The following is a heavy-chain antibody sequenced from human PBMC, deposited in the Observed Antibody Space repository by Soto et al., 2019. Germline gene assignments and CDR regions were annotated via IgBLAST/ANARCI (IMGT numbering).Heavy chain of an antibody. Sequence: QVQLQESGPGLVKPSQTLSLTCTVSGCSISSGDYYWSWIRQPPGKGLEWIGYIYYSGSTSYNPSLKSRVTISVDTSKDQFSLKLSSVTAADTAVYYCARDDLVGPPLGMDVWGQGTTVTVSS. CDR3: ARDDLVGPPLGMDV. CDR1: GCSISSGDYY. V-gene: IGHV4-30-4*01. J-gene: IGHJ6*02. CDR2: IYYSGST.